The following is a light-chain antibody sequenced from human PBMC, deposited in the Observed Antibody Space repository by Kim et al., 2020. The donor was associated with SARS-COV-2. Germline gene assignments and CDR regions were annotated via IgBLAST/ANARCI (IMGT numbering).Light chain of an antibody. CDR3: QEYGSSPWT. Sequence: EIVLTQSPVTLSLSPVERATLACRASQSVSSSYFAWYQQTPGQAPRLLIYAASSRATGIPDRFSGSGSGTDFTLTISRLGPEDFAVYYCQEYGSSPWTFGQGTKVDIK. V-gene: IGKV3-20*01. J-gene: IGKJ1*01. CDR1: QSVSSSY. CDR2: AAS.